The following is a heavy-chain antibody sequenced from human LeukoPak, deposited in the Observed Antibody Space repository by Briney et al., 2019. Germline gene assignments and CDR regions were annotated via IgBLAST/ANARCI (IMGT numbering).Heavy chain of an antibody. J-gene: IGHJ4*02. CDR2: IIPIFGTA. V-gene: IGHV1-69*13. CDR1: GGTFSSYA. D-gene: IGHD5-24*01. Sequence: SVKVSCKASGGTFSSYAISWVRQAPGQGLEWMGGIIPIFGTANYAQKFQGRVTITADESTSTAYMELSSLRSEDTAVYYCARVREMATLDFDYWGQGTPVTVSS. CDR3: ARVREMATLDFDY.